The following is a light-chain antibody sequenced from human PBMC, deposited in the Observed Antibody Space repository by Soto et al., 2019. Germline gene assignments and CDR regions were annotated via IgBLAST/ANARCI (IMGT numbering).Light chain of an antibody. CDR2: EVS. J-gene: IGLJ3*02. CDR3: CSYAGNNALV. CDR1: SSNVGSYNF. Sequence: QSALTQPASVSGSRGQSITISCTGTSSNVGSYNFVSWYRQYPGKVPELIIYEVSQRPSTFFNRFSGSKSGNTASLTISGLQSDDEADYYCCSYAGNNALVFGGGTKVTVL. V-gene: IGLV2-23*02.